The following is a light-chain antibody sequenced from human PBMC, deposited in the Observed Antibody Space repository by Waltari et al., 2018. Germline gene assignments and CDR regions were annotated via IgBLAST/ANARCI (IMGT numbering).Light chain of an antibody. J-gene: IGKJ1*01. CDR3: QHYVRLPAT. CDR1: QSVTRA. Sequence: EILLTQSTGPLSLSPGERATLSCRASQSVTRALAWYQQKPCQAPSLLIYGASNRATGIPDRFSGSGSGTDFSLTISRLEPEDFAVYYCQHYVRLPATFGQGTKVEIK. CDR2: GAS. V-gene: IGKV3-20*01.